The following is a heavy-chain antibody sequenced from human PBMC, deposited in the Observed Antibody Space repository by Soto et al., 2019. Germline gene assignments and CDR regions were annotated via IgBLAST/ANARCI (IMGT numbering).Heavy chain of an antibody. CDR2: ISGSGGST. Sequence: EVQLLESGGGLVQPGGSLRLSCAASGFTFSSYAMSWVRQAPGKGLEWVSAISGSGGSTYYADSVKGRFTISRDNSKNTPYLQMNSLRAEDTAVYYCAKDHYGDYRFPDYWGQGTLVSVSS. CDR1: GFTFSSYA. J-gene: IGHJ4*02. D-gene: IGHD4-17*01. V-gene: IGHV3-23*01. CDR3: AKDHYGDYRFPDY.